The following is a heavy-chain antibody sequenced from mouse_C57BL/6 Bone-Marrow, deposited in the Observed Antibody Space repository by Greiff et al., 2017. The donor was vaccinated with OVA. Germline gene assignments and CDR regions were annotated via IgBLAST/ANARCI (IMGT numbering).Heavy chain of an antibody. CDR1: GFSINSYCY. Sequence: VQLQQSGPSLVRPSQTLSLTCTVPGFSINSYCYWIWIRQFPGNKLEYIGYTFYSGITYYNPSFESRTYITRDTSKNQFSLKLSSVTTEDTATFYSASYEKGKFNIYGDNSQSILYLQMDALRAEESATYYCARYFDDYDEHYYDMDYWGQGTSVTVSS. D-gene: IGHD2-4*01. CDR3: ASYEKGKFNIYGDNSQSILYLQMDALRAEESATYYCARYFDDYDEHYYDMDY. V-gene: IGHV3-3*01. J-gene: IGHJ4*01. CDR2: TFYSGIT.